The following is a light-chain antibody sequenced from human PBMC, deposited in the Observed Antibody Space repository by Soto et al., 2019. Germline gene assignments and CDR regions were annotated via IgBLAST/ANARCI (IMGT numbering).Light chain of an antibody. CDR2: KAS. CDR1: QSISSW. V-gene: IGKV1-5*03. Sequence: DIQMTQSPSTLSASVGDRVTITCRASQSISSWLAWYQQKPGKAPKLLIYKASSLESGVPSRFSGSGSGTESTLTISSLQPDDFATYYCQQYNSYSRTFGQWTKVDIK. J-gene: IGKJ1*01. CDR3: QQYNSYSRT.